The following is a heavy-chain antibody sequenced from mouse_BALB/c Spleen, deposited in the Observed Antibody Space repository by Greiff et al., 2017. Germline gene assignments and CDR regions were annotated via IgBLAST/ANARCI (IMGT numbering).Heavy chain of an antibody. CDR1: GFTFSSYT. D-gene: IGHD2-12*01. V-gene: IGHV5-12-2*01. J-gene: IGHJ2*01. Sequence: EVKLVESGGGLVQPGGSLKLSCAASGFTFSSYTMYWVRQTPEKRLEWVAYISNGGGSTYYPDTVKGRFTISRDNAKNTLYLQMSSLKSEDTAMYYCARQDDGDYFDYWGQGTTLTVSS. CDR3: ARQDDGDYFDY. CDR2: ISNGGGST.